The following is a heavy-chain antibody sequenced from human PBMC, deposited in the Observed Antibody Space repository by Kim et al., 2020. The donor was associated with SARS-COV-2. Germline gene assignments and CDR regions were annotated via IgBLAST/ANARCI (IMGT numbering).Heavy chain of an antibody. D-gene: IGHD4-4*01. V-gene: IGHV6-1*01. CDR2: TYYRSKWYN. J-gene: IGHJ6*03. CDR3: ARDFIKGRVTRPPYYYYMDV. Sequence: SQSLSLTCDISGDSVSSNTVAWNWIRQSPLRGLEWLGRTYYRSKWYNDYAESVKSRITINPDTTKNQFSLQLNSVTPEDTAVYYCARDFIKGRVTRPPYYYYMDVWDKGTTVTVSS. CDR1: GDSVSSNTVA.